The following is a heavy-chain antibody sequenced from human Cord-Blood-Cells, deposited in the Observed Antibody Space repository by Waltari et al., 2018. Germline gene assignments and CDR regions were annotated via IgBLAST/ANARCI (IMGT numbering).Heavy chain of an antibody. CDR2: INHSGRT. V-gene: IGHV4-34*01. D-gene: IGHD3-3*01. Sequence: QVQLQQWGAGLLKPSETLSLTCAVYGGSFSGYYWRWIRQPPGKGLEWIGEINHSGRTNYHPSLKSRVTISVDTSKNQFSLKLSSVTAADTAVYYCASASGFFLEWLLFDYWGQGTLVTVSS. CDR3: ASASGFFLEWLLFDY. J-gene: IGHJ4*02. CDR1: GGSFSGYY.